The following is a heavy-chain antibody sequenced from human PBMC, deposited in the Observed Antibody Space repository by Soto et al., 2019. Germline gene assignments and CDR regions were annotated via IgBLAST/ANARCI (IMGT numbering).Heavy chain of an antibody. CDR2: TYHSGST. Sequence: SETLSLTCDVSGDTISTGGYTWAWIRQPPGKALEWIGHTYHSGSTYYNPSLKSRVTISVDTSKNQFSLKLSSVTAADTAVYYCATSNWFDPWGQGTLVTVSS. V-gene: IGHV4-30-2*03. CDR1: GDTISTGGYT. CDR3: ATSNWFDP. J-gene: IGHJ5*02.